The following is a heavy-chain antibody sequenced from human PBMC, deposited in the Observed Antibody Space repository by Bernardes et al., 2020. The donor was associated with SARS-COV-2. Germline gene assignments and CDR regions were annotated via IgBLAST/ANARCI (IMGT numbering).Heavy chain of an antibody. CDR1: GYTFTSYG. Sequence: ASVKVSCKTSGYTFTSYGICWVRQAPGQGLEWMGWISPYNGNTNYAQNFQGRVTMTRDTSISTAYMELSRLRSDDTAMYYCARDYFGSGSYTDFWGQGTLVTVSS. V-gene: IGHV1-18*04. D-gene: IGHD3-10*01. J-gene: IGHJ4*02. CDR3: ARDYFGSGSYTDF. CDR2: ISPYNGNT.